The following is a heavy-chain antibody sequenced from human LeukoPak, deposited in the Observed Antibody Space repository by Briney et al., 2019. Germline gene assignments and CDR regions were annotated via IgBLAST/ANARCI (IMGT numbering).Heavy chain of an antibody. CDR3: ARGGRYCSGGSCYLIDY. CDR2: VYYSGST. D-gene: IGHD2-15*01. Sequence: SETLSLTCTVSGVSINSSFWIWLRQPPGKGPELIGYVYYSGSTRYNPSLKSRLTISVDTSKNHFSLKLSSVTAADTAVYYCARGGRYCSGGSCYLIDYWGQGTLDTVSS. J-gene: IGHJ4*02. V-gene: IGHV4-59*01. CDR1: GVSINSSF.